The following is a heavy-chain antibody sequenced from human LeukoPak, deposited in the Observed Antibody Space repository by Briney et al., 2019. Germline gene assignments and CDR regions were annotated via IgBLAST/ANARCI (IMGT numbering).Heavy chain of an antibody. Sequence: GGSLRLSCAASGFTFSSYSMNWVRQAPGKGLEWVSSISSSSRYIYYADSVKGRFTISRDNAKNSLYLQMNSLRAEDTAVYYCAREVDTAMGTFDYWGQGTLVTVSS. D-gene: IGHD5-18*01. V-gene: IGHV3-21*01. J-gene: IGHJ4*02. CDR3: AREVDTAMGTFDY. CDR2: ISSSSRYI. CDR1: GFTFSSYS.